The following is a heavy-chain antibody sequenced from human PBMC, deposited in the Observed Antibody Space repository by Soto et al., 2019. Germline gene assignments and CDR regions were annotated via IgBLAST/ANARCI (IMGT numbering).Heavy chain of an antibody. CDR3: AKDAITMVRGVISYYGMDV. V-gene: IGHV3-9*01. CDR2: ISWNSGSI. Sequence: EVQLVESGGGLVQPGRSLRLSCAASGFTFDDYAMHWVRQAPGKGLEWVSGISWNSGSIGYADSVKGRFTISRDNAKNSLYLQMNSLRADDTALYDCAKDAITMVRGVISYYGMDVWGQGTTVTVSS. J-gene: IGHJ6*02. CDR1: GFTFDDYA. D-gene: IGHD3-10*01.